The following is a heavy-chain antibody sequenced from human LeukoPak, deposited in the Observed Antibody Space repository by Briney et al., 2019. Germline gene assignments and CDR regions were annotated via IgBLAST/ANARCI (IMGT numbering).Heavy chain of an antibody. Sequence: ASVKVSCKVSGGTFNTFTISWVRQAPGQGLEWMGNIIPSFDTTNYAQKFQDRVTITADETASTAYMELSSLRSEDTAVYFCAREPDVVVTAEVYYGMDVWGQGTTVTVSS. CDR1: GGTFNTFT. J-gene: IGHJ6*02. V-gene: IGHV1-69*13. CDR2: IIPSFDTT. CDR3: AREPDVVVTAEVYYGMDV. D-gene: IGHD2-21*02.